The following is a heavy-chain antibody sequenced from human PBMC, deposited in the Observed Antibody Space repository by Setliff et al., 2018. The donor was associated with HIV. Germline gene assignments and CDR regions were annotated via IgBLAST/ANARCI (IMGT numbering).Heavy chain of an antibody. D-gene: IGHD3-22*01. V-gene: IGHV3-21*01. CDR2: ISSSSSYI. CDR1: GFTFSSYS. CDR3: ARDLTMTYYYDSSGPEEFDY. Sequence: GGSLSLSCAASGFTFSSYSMNWVRQAPGKGLEWVSSISSSSSYIYYADSVKGRFTISRDNAKNSLYLQMNSLRAEDTAVYYCARDLTMTYYYDSSGPEEFDYWGQGTLVTVSS. J-gene: IGHJ4*02.